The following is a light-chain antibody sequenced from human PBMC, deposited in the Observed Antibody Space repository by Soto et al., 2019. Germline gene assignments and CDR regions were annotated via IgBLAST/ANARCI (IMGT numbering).Light chain of an antibody. CDR3: QQYGNSPLT. V-gene: IGKV3-20*01. CDR1: QSVSSS. J-gene: IGKJ4*01. CDR2: GAS. Sequence: EIVMTQSPATLSVSPGERATLSCRASQSVSSSLAWYQQKPGQAPRLLIFGASTRAPGTPDRFSGSGSGTDFTLTISKLEPEDFALFYCQQYGNSPLTFGGGTKLDI.